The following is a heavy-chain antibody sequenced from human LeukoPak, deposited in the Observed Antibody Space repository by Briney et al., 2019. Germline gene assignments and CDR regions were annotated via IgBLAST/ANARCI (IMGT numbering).Heavy chain of an antibody. CDR2: IYSSGIN. J-gene: IGHJ4*02. CDR1: GGSTSGYF. CDR3: AREPTSGREPTSGRPLDY. V-gene: IGHV4-4*07. Sequence: SETLSLTCTVSGGSTSGYFWSLIRQPAGKGLEWIGRIYSSGINNYNPSLKGRVTMSLDTSKNHLSLNLSSVTAADTAVYYCAREPTSGREPTSGRPLDYWGQGTLVTVSS. D-gene: IGHD5-12*01.